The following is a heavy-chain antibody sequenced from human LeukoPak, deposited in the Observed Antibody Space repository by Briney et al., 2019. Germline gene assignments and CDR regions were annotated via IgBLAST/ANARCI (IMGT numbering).Heavy chain of an antibody. CDR2: TRYDGSNN. V-gene: IGHV3-30*02. CDR3: AKDTGRRIFGVAYDAFDI. J-gene: IGHJ3*02. D-gene: IGHD3-3*01. CDR1: GFTFSSYA. Sequence: PGGSLRLSCAASGFTFSSYAMSWVRQAPGKGLEWVAVTRYDGSNNYYADSVKGRFTISRDNSKNTLYLQMNSLRPEDTAVYYCAKDTGRRIFGVAYDAFDIWGQGTMVTVSS.